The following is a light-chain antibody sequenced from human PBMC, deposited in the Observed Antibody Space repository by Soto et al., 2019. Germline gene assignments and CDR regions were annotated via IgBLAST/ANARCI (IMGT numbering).Light chain of an antibody. CDR2: AAS. CDR3: QQSYSTPWT. J-gene: IGKJ1*01. Sequence: DIQMTQSASSLSASVEGRVTIPSRASQSISSYLNWYQQKPGKAPKLLIYAASSLQSGVLSRFSGSGSGTDFTLTISSLQPEDFATYYCQQSYSTPWTFGQGTKVDIK. CDR1: QSISSY. V-gene: IGKV1-39*01.